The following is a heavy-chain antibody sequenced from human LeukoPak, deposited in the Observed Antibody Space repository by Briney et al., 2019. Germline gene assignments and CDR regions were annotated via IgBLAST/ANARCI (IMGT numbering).Heavy chain of an antibody. D-gene: IGHD2-8*01. CDR2: ISSSGSTI. J-gene: IGHJ6*03. Sequence: GGSLRLCCAASGFTFSDYYMSWIRQAPGKGLEWVSYISSSGSTIYYADSVKGRFTISRDNSKNTLYLHMNSLRADDTAVYYCAKMEGQRLYDYCMDVWGRGTTVTVSS. V-gene: IGHV3-11*01. CDR3: AKMEGQRLYDYCMDV. CDR1: GFTFSDYY.